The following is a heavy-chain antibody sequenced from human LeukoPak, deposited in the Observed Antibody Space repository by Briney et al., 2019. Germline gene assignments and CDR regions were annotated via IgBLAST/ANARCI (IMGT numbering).Heavy chain of an antibody. Sequence: GGSLRLSCEASKFILNNYTMNWVRQAPGKGLEWVSSLSNTGSFMKYADSVRGRFTISRDDAKNSVYLQMNSLRVDDTAVYYCARGIYRRKVALLGNNKQFYYMDVWSKGTAVTVSS. CDR1: KFILNNYT. V-gene: IGHV3-21*01. CDR3: ARGIYRRKVALLGNNKQFYYMDV. CDR2: LSNTGSFM. D-gene: IGHD6-19*01. J-gene: IGHJ6*03.